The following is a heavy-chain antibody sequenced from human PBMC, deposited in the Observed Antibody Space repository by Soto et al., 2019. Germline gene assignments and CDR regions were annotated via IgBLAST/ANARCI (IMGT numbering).Heavy chain of an antibody. D-gene: IGHD3-3*01. CDR2: ISYDGSNK. CDR1: GFTFSSYG. Sequence: PGGSLRLSCAASGFTFSSYGMHWVRQAPGKGLEWVAVISYDGSNKYYADSVKGRFTISRDNSKNTLYLQMNSLRAEDTAVYYCAKAPGRFLVPGRFDPWGQGTLVTVSS. CDR3: AKAPGRFLVPGRFDP. J-gene: IGHJ5*02. V-gene: IGHV3-30*18.